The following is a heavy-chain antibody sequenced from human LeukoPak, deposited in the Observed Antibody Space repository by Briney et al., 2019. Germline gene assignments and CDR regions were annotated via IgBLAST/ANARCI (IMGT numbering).Heavy chain of an antibody. V-gene: IGHV4-34*01. D-gene: IGHD3-9*01. J-gene: IGHJ5*02. CDR1: GGSFSGYY. CDR2: INHNGST. CDR3: ARRGRVEEGRYFDWSYTQGWFDP. Sequence: SETLSLTCAVYGGSFSGYYWSWIRQPPGKGLEWIGEINHNGSTNYNPSLKSRVTISVDTSKNQFSLNLTSVTAADTAVYYCARRGRVEEGRYFDWSYTQGWFDPWGQGTLVTVSS.